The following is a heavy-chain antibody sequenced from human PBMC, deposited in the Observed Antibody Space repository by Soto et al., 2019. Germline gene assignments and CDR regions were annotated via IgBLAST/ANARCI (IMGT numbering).Heavy chain of an antibody. V-gene: IGHV4-31*03. Sequence: QVQLQESGPGLVKPSQTLSLTCTVSGGSISSGGYYWSWIRQHPGKGLEWIGYIYYSGSTYYNPSLMSRVTISVDTSKNQFSLKLSSVTAADTAVYYCAREGSGARNWFDPWGQGTLVTVSS. CDR1: GGSISSGGYY. CDR2: IYYSGST. CDR3: AREGSGARNWFDP. D-gene: IGHD2-15*01. J-gene: IGHJ5*02.